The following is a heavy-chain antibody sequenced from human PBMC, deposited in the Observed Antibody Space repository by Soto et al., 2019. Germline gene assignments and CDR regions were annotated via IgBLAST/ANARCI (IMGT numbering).Heavy chain of an antibody. CDR2: VYYSGST. J-gene: IGHJ4*02. CDR3: ARFDYYDSSGYLDFGPK. CDR1: GGSISSSNYY. D-gene: IGHD3-22*01. V-gene: IGHV4-39*01. Sequence: SETLSLTCTVSGGSISSSNYYWAWIRQPPGKGLEWIASVYYSGSTDYSPSLKSRVTISIDTSKNQFSLELSSVSAADTAVYYCARFDYYDSSGYLDFGPKWGQGTLVTVSS.